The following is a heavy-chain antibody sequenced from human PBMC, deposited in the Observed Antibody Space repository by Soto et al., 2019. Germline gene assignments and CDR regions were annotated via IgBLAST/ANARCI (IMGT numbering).Heavy chain of an antibody. V-gene: IGHV3-30*18. Sequence: QVLLVESGGGVVQPGRSLRLSCAASGFTFSHYAMHWVRQAPGKGLEWVALMSYDGSNEYYADSVKGRFTISRDNSKNTLYLQMNNLRAEDTAVYYCAKDGSHNFDYWGQGTLVTVSS. CDR2: MSYDGSNE. CDR1: GFTFSHYA. J-gene: IGHJ4*02. CDR3: AKDGSHNFDY. D-gene: IGHD1-26*01.